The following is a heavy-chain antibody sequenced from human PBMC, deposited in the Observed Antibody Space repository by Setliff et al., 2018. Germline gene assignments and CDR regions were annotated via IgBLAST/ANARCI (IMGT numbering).Heavy chain of an antibody. Sequence: PSETLSLTCTVSGGSVSSSYYWSWIRQPAGKGLEWIGRISTSGNTNYNPSLKSRVTVSLDTSKNQFSLKLTSMTAADTAVYYCARDQWVRSPPLYFSYSMDVWGQGTTVTVSS. CDR1: GGSVSSSYY. CDR2: ISTSGNT. CDR3: ARDQWVRSPPLYFSYSMDV. J-gene: IGHJ6*02. V-gene: IGHV4-4*07. D-gene: IGHD5-12*01.